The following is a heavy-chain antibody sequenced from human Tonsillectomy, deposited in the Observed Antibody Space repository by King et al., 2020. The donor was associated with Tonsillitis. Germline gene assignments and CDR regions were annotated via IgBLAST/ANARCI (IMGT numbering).Heavy chain of an antibody. CDR2: IKQDGSET. D-gene: IGHD4/OR15-4a*01. CDR3: VRGPNYGDRSDYFDL. J-gene: IGHJ4*02. Sequence: VQLVESGGGLVQPGGSLRLSCGASGFTFSANWMGWVRQAPGRGLEWVANIKQDGSETYNVDSVKGRFTISRDNAKNSQFLQMNSLRVEDTAVYYCVRGPNYGDRSDYFDLWGQGTLVTVSS. CDR1: GFTFSANW. V-gene: IGHV3-7*04.